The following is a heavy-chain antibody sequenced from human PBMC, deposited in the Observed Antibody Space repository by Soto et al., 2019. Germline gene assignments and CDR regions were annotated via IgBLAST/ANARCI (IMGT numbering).Heavy chain of an antibody. CDR2: IYDSGST. Sequence: PSETLSLTCTVSGGSIRGDSWSWIRQTPGKALEWIGYIYDSGSTNYNPSLKSRVTISVDTSKNQVSLKLTSVTAADTAVYYCASSSVVVPAAIKVYSYYYVDVWGKGTTVTVSS. CDR1: GGSIRGDS. J-gene: IGHJ6*03. V-gene: IGHV4-59*08. CDR3: ASSSVVVPAAIKVYSYYYVDV. D-gene: IGHD2-2*02.